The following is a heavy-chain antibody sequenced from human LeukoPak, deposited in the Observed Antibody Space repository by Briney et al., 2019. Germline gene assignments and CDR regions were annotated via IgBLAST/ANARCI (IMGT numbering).Heavy chain of an antibody. CDR3: ARDLPLGCSGGSCYYYYYGMDV. D-gene: IGHD2-15*01. Sequence: GGSLRLSCAASGFYFTDYAMSWARQAPGKGLEWLSAVSGNGDTKDYVDSVKGRFTISRDNSKNTLYLQMNSLRAEDTAVYYCARDLPLGCSGGSCYYYYYGMDVWGQGTTVTVSS. CDR2: VSGNGDTK. J-gene: IGHJ6*02. V-gene: IGHV3-23*01. CDR1: GFYFTDYA.